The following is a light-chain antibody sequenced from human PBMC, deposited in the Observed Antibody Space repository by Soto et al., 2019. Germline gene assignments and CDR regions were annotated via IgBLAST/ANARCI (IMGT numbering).Light chain of an antibody. CDR3: QQYNSYLCT. V-gene: IGKV1-5*01. Sequence: DIQMTQSPSTLSASVGDRVTITCRASQSISSWLAWYQQKPGKAPKLLIYDASSLEIGVPSRFSGSGSGTEFTLTISSLQPDDFATYYCQQYNSYLCTFGQGTKVEIK. CDR1: QSISSW. CDR2: DAS. J-gene: IGKJ1*01.